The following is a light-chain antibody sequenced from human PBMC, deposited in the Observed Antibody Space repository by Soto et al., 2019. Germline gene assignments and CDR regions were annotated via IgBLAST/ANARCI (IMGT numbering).Light chain of an antibody. Sequence: QLVLTQPPSVSEAPRQRVTISCSGSSSNIGNNAVNWYQQLPGKAPKLLIYYDDLLPSGVSDRFSGSKSGTSASLAISGLQSEDESDYYCAALDDSLNVYVFGTGTKLTVL. J-gene: IGLJ1*01. CDR3: AALDDSLNVYV. CDR2: YDD. V-gene: IGLV1-36*01. CDR1: SSNIGNNA.